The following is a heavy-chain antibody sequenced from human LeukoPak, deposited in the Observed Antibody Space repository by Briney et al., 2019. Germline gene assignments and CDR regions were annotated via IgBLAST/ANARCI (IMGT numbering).Heavy chain of an antibody. CDR3: ARPRVVAATTSHAAFDI. CDR1: GGSISSGSYY. D-gene: IGHD2-15*01. J-gene: IGHJ3*02. Sequence: SETLSLTCTVSGGSISSGSYYWSWIRQPPGKGLEWIGYIYSSGSAIYNPSLRSRVTKSIDTSKNQFSLMLRSVTAADTAVYFCARPRVVAATTSHAAFDIWGQGTLVSVSS. V-gene: IGHV4-61*01. CDR2: IYSSGSA.